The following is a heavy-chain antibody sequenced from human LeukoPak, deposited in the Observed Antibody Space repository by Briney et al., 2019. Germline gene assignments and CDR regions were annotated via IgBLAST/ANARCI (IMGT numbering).Heavy chain of an antibody. CDR3: ARDSEDSSGYYLQFDY. V-gene: IGHV4-59*01. CDR2: IYYSGST. Sequence: SETLSLTCTVSGGSISRYYWSWIRQPPGKGLEWIGYIYYSGSTNYNPSLKSRVTISVDTSKNQFSLKLSSVTAADTAVYYCARDSEDSSGYYLQFDYWAREPWSPSPQ. CDR1: GGSISRYY. D-gene: IGHD3-22*01. J-gene: IGHJ4*02.